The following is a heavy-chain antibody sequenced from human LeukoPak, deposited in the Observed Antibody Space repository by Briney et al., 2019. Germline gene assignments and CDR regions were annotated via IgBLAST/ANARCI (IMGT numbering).Heavy chain of an antibody. CDR1: GDSVSSNSAA. V-gene: IGHV6-1*01. D-gene: IGHD3-10*01. Sequence: SQTLSLTCAISGDSVSSNSAAWNWIRQSPSRGLEWLGRTYYRSKWYNDYAVSVKSRITINPDTSKNQFSLQLNSVTPEDTAVYYCARVYYGSGSYYNSLDYWAREPWSPSPQ. J-gene: IGHJ4*02. CDR3: ARVYYGSGSYYNSLDY. CDR2: TYYRSKWYN.